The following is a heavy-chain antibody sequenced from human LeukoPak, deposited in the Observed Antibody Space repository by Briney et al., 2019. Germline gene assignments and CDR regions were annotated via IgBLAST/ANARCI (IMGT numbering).Heavy chain of an antibody. J-gene: IGHJ4*02. CDR3: VRDRGTYRPIDY. D-gene: IGHD1-26*01. V-gene: IGHV3-21*04. Sequence: GGSLRLSCAASAFSLKDYNMNWVRQAPGKGLEWVSPISYTGTYIYYADSVKGRFTVSRDNAQNSVYLQMNSLRVEDTAIYYCVRDRGTYRPIDYWGQGTLVTVSS. CDR2: ISYTGTYI. CDR1: AFSLKDYN.